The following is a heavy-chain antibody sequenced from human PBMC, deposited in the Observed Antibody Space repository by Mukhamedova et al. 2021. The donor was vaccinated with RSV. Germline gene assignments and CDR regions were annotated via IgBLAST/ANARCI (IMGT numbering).Heavy chain of an antibody. CDR3: ARVAPSRRGYSYGRPYWYFDL. Sequence: IGYIYYSGSTNYNPSLKSRVTISVDTSKNQFSLKLSSVTAADTAVYYSARVAPSRRGYSYGRPYWYFDLWGRGTLVTVSS. J-gene: IGHJ2*01. V-gene: IGHV4-59*01. CDR2: IYYSGST. D-gene: IGHD5-18*01.